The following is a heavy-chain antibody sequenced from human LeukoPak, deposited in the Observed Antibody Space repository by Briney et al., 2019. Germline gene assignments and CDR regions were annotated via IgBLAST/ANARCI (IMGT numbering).Heavy chain of an antibody. Sequence: GGSLRLSCAASGFTFSDYYMTWVRQAPGKGLEWVSTIYSGGTTYYADSVMGRFTISRHNSRNTLYLQMNSLRAEDTAVYYCARVDTVMAYYFDLWGQGTLVTVSS. CDR3: ARVDTVMAYYFDL. J-gene: IGHJ4*02. CDR1: GFTFSDYY. D-gene: IGHD5-18*01. V-gene: IGHV3-53*04. CDR2: IYSGGTT.